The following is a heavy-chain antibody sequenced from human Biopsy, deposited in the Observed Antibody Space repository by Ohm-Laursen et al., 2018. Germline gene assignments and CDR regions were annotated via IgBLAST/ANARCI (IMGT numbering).Heavy chain of an antibody. J-gene: IGHJ3*02. CDR3: ARDGIVGARFNAFDI. CDR1: GFTFSSYE. CDR2: ISSSGSTI. Sequence: SLRLSCTASGFTFSSYEMNWVRQAPGKGPEWVSYISSSGSTIYYADSVKGRFTISRDNAKNSLYLQMNSLRAEDTAVYYCARDGIVGARFNAFDIWGQGTMVTVSS. V-gene: IGHV3-48*03. D-gene: IGHD1-26*01.